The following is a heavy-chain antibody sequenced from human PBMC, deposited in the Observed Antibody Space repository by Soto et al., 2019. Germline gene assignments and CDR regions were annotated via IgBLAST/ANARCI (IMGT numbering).Heavy chain of an antibody. CDR1: GFTFSSYW. CDR3: AREGHYYYSSGYYDASDI. V-gene: IGHV3-7*05. Sequence: GGSLRLSCAASGFTFSSYWMSWVRQAPGKGLEWVANINQEGSEKYYVDSVKGRFTISRDNAKNSLYLQMNSLGAEDTVDYYCAREGHYYYSSGYYDASDIWGQGTLVTVSS. CDR2: INQEGSEK. D-gene: IGHD3-22*01. J-gene: IGHJ3*02.